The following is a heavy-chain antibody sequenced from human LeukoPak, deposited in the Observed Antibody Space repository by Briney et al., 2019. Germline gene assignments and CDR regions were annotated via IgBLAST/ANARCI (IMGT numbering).Heavy chain of an antibody. J-gene: IGHJ4*02. Sequence: PSETLSLTCGVYGGSFDDYYYNWIRQPPGKGLEWLGEINHSGSTKYDPSLKSRVTFSVDTSKHQFSLKLSSVTAADTAVYYCARHDSSGWYGVFDYWGQGTLVTVSS. V-gene: IGHV4-34*01. CDR2: INHSGST. CDR3: ARHDSSGWYGVFDY. D-gene: IGHD6-19*01. CDR1: GGSFDDYY.